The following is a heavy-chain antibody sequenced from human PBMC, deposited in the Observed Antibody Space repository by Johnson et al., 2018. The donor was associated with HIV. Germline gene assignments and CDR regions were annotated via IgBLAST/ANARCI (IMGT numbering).Heavy chain of an antibody. J-gene: IGHJ3*02. D-gene: IGHD3-22*01. CDR1: GFTFSSYA. CDR2: ISGSGVGI. V-gene: IGHV3-23*04. CDR3: AKDGSTYYDSSGYLGEDAFEI. Sequence: VQLVESGGGVVQPGRSLRLSCAASGFTFSSYAMHWVRQAPGKGLEWVPAISGSGVGIYYADSVKGRSTISRDNSKNTLYLQMNSLRAEETAVYYCAKDGSTYYDSSGYLGEDAFEIWGQGTMVTVSS.